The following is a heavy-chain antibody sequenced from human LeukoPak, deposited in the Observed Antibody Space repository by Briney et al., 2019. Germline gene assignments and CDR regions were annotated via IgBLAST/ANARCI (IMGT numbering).Heavy chain of an antibody. CDR3: AKDGRVVRVFDY. Sequence: GRSLRLSCAASGFSFTSYAMSWVRQAPGKGLEWVSTITSNGGSTDYADSVKGRFTISRDSSKNTLDLQMNSLRAEDTAVYYCAKDGRVVRVFDYWGQGTLVTVSS. D-gene: IGHD3-10*01. J-gene: IGHJ4*02. CDR1: GFSFTSYA. CDR2: ITSNGGST. V-gene: IGHV3-23*01.